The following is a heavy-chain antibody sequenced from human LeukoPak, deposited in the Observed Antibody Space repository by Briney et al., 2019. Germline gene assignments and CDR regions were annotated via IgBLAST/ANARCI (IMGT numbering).Heavy chain of an antibody. Sequence: GGSLRVSCAASGFDFGAYEMNWVRQAPGKGLEWVAYFAGSDTTKYYADSVRGRFTISRDNAKKSLYLQMNSLRAEDTALYYCTTLGYHLDSWGQGTLVTVSS. CDR1: GFDFGAYE. V-gene: IGHV3-48*03. J-gene: IGHJ4*02. CDR3: TTLGYHLDS. D-gene: IGHD3-22*01. CDR2: FAGSDTTK.